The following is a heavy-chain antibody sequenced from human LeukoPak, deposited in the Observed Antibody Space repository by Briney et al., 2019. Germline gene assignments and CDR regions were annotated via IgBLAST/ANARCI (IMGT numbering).Heavy chain of an antibody. Sequence: ASVKVSCKASGDTFTSYGISWVRQAPGQGLEWMGWISTYKGNTNYAQKLQGRVTMTTDTSTSTVYMELRSLRSDDTAVYYCARVTALYYYMDVWGKGTTVTVSS. CDR1: GDTFTSYG. J-gene: IGHJ6*03. CDR2: ISTYKGNT. V-gene: IGHV1-18*01. CDR3: ARVTALYYYMDV.